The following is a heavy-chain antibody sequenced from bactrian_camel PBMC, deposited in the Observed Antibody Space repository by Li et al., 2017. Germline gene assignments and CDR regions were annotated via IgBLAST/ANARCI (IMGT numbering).Heavy chain of an antibody. J-gene: IGHJ4*01. CDR3: AATVRWACSAGSWYKSDEYEY. CDR1: GYATGHYC. D-gene: IGHD6*01. CDR2: IYTQDGRT. V-gene: IGHV3S63*01. Sequence: HVQLVESGGGSVQDGGSPKLSCIVSGYATGHYCIGWFRQAPGKEREGVASIYTQDGRTAYADSVKGRFTISRDNAENVHALQMNSLKPEDTAMYYCAATVRWACSAGSWYKSDEYEYWGQGTQVTVS.